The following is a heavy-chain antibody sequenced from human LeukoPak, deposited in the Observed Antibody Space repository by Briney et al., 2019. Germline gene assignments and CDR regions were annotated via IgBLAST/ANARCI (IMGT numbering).Heavy chain of an antibody. CDR1: GGSISNYY. V-gene: IGHV4-4*07. CDR3: ARDRGDQYYYYYMDV. J-gene: IGHJ6*03. CDR2: IYTSGST. D-gene: IGHD3-10*01. Sequence: SETLSLTCTVSGGSISNYYWSWIRQPAGKGLAWIGRIYTSGSTNYNPSLKSRVTMSVDTSKNQFSLKLSPVTAADTAVYYCARDRGDQYYYYYMDVWGKGTTVTVSS.